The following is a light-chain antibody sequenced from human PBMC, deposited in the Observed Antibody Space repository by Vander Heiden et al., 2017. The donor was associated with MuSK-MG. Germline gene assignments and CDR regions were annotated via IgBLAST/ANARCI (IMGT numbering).Light chain of an antibody. CDR1: QSLLHSNGYNY. Sequence: DIVMTQSPLSLPVTPGEPASISCRSSQSLLHSNGYNYVDWYLQKPGQSPQLLIYLGSNRHYGVNDRFSGSGSGTDWTLKISGVEDADGQVDSCMRAFGHGTKVDIK. V-gene: IGKV2-28*01. J-gene: IGKJ3*01. CDR2: LGS. CDR3: MRA.